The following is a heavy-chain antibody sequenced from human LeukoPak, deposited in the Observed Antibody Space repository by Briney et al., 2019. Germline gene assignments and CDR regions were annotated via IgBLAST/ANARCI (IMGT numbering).Heavy chain of an antibody. CDR2: ISYNGSRT. Sequence: GGSLRLSCAASGFTFSSYTMHWVRQTPGKGLEWVASISYNGSRTHHADSVKGRLTISRDNSKNTLYLQMNSLRAEDTAVYYCARDPRIAAAGTMVDYWGQGTQVTVSS. D-gene: IGHD6-13*01. V-gene: IGHV3-30*04. J-gene: IGHJ4*02. CDR1: GFTFSSYT. CDR3: ARDPRIAAAGTMVDY.